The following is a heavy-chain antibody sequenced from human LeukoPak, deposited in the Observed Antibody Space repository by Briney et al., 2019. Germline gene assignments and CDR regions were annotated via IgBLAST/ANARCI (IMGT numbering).Heavy chain of an antibody. CDR3: ARVGYYGSGSYSTDAFDI. CDR2: ISSSSSTI. D-gene: IGHD3-10*01. Sequence: PGGSLRLSCAASGFTFSSYSMNWVRQAPGKGLEWVSYISSSSSTIYYADSVKGRFTISRDNAKNSLYLQMNSLRAEDTAVYYCARVGYYGSGSYSTDAFDIWGQGTMVTVSS. J-gene: IGHJ3*02. CDR1: GFTFSSYS. V-gene: IGHV3-48*01.